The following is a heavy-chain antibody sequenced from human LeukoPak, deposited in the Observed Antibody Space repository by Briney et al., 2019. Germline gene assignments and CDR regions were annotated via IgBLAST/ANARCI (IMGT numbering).Heavy chain of an antibody. CDR2: ISSSSSYI. CDR3: ATWGGRLWAIDH. Sequence: GGSLRLSCAASGFTFSSYSMNWVRQAPGKGLEWVSSISSSSSYIYYADSVKGRFTISRDNSKNTLYLQMNTLRAEDTAVYYCATWGGRLWAIDHWGQGTLVTVSS. CDR1: GFTFSSYS. V-gene: IGHV3-21*04. D-gene: IGHD4/OR15-4a*01. J-gene: IGHJ4*02.